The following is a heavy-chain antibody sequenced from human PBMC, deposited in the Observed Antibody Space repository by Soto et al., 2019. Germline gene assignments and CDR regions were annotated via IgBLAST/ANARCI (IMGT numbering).Heavy chain of an antibody. CDR1: GGSISSGGYY. Sequence: QVQLQESGPGLVKPSQTLSLTCTVSGGSISSGGYYWSWIRQHPGKGLEWIGYIYYSGSTYYNPSLKSRVTISVDMSKNQFSLKLSSVTAADTAVYYCARQYSSSSFYWYFDYWGQGTLVTVSS. J-gene: IGHJ4*02. CDR2: IYYSGST. V-gene: IGHV4-31*03. CDR3: ARQYSSSSFYWYFDY. D-gene: IGHD6-6*01.